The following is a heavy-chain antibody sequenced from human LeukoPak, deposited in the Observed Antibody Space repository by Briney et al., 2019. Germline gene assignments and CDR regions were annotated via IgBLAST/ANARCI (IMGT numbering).Heavy chain of an antibody. V-gene: IGHV4-39*01. CDR2: IYYSGST. D-gene: IGHD2-15*01. CDR3: ARCGSNSPWAGYYYMDV. Sequence: SETLSLTCAVSDGSISSSSYYWGWIRQPPGKGLEWIGSIYYSGSTYYNPSLKSRVTISVDTSKNQFSLKLSSVTAADTAVYYCARCGSNSPWAGYYYMDVWGKGTTVTVSS. J-gene: IGHJ6*03. CDR1: DGSISSSSYY.